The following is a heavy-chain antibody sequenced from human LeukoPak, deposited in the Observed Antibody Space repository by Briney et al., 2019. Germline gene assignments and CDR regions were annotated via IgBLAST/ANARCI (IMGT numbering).Heavy chain of an antibody. CDR2: INPSGGST. CDR3: AREPRHLLEWLLLDAFDI. CDR1: GYTFTSYY. D-gene: IGHD3-3*01. J-gene: IGHJ3*02. Sequence: ASVKVSCKASGYTFTSYYMYWVRQAPGQGLEWMGIINPSGGSTSYAQKFQGRVTMTRDMSTSTVYMELSSLRSEDTAVYYCAREPRHLLEWLLLDAFDIWGQGTMVTVSS. V-gene: IGHV1-46*01.